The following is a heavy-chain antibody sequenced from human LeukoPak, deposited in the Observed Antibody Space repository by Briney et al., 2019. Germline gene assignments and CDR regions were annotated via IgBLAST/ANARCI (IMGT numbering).Heavy chain of an antibody. D-gene: IGHD3-10*01. Sequence: GGSLRLSCAASGFSVSSNHMSWVRQAPGKGLEWVSAISGSGGSTYYADSVKGRFTISRDNSKNTLYLQMNSLRAEDTAVYYCAKDRPNYYGSGGDGMDVWGQGTTVTVSS. CDR3: AKDRPNYYGSGGDGMDV. CDR1: GFSVSSNH. CDR2: ISGSGGST. J-gene: IGHJ6*02. V-gene: IGHV3-23*01.